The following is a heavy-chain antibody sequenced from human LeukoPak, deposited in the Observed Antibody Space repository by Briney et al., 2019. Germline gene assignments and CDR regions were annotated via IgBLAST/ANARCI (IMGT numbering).Heavy chain of an antibody. Sequence: ASVKVSYKASRYPFTSYAMHWVRQAPGQRLEWMGWIHVGNGNTEYSQKFQGRVTITRDTPATTTCMELSSLRSEDTAVYYCARVDGSGPNAPNDCWGQGSLVTVSS. CDR2: IHVGNGNT. CDR3: ARVDGSGPNAPNDC. CDR1: RYPFTSYA. J-gene: IGHJ4*02. D-gene: IGHD3-10*01. V-gene: IGHV1-3*01.